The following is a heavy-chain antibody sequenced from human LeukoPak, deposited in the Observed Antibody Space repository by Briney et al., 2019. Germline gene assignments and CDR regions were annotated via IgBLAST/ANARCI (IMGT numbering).Heavy chain of an antibody. CDR2: MNPNSGNT. V-gene: IGHV1-8*02. D-gene: IGHD3-22*01. J-gene: IGHJ4*01. Sequence: GASVKVSCKTSGYTFIGYDINWVRQATGQGLEWMGWMNPNSGNTGYAQGFQGRVIMTKDTSINTAYMELSSLRSEDTAVYYCTASIYYYNSSGYYPFDYWGLGTLVTVSS. CDR1: GYTFIGYD. CDR3: TASIYYYNSSGYYPFDY.